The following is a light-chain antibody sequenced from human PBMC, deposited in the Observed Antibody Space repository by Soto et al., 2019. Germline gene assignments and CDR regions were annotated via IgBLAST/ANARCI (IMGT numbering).Light chain of an antibody. CDR3: QQYNSYPWT. CDR2: AAS. J-gene: IGKJ1*01. Sequence: DIQMTQSPSSLSASVGDRVTITCRASQSISSYLNWYQQKPGKAPKLLIYAASSLQSGVPSRLSGSGSGTDFTLTISSLQPEDFATYYCQQYNSYPWTFGQGTKVDIK. V-gene: IGKV1-39*01. CDR1: QSISSY.